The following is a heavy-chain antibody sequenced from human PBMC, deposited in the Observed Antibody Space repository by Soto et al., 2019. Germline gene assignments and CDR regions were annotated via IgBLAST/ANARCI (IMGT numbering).Heavy chain of an antibody. CDR1: GYSFAGYW. V-gene: IGHV5-10-1*01. J-gene: IGHJ4*02. Sequence: GESLKISWKVSGYSFAGYWITWVRQKPGKGLEWMGRIDPSDSQTYYSPSFRGHVTISVTKSITTVFLQWSSLRASDTAMYYCARQIYDSDTGPNFQYYFDSWGQGTPVTVSS. CDR3: ARQIYDSDTGPNFQYYFDS. CDR2: IDPSDSQT. D-gene: IGHD3-22*01.